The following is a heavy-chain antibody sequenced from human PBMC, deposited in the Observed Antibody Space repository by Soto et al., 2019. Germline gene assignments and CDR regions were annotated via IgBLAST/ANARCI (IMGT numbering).Heavy chain of an antibody. J-gene: IGHJ3*02. CDR3: ARDSPSLDSSVALGAFDI. Sequence: GGSLRLSCAASGFTFSSYAMHWVRQAPGKGLEWVAVISYDGSNKYYADSVKGRFTISRDNSKNTLYLQMSSLRAEDTAVYYCARDSPSLDSSVALGAFDIWGQGTMVT. CDR2: ISYDGSNK. V-gene: IGHV3-30-3*01. CDR1: GFTFSSYA. D-gene: IGHD3-22*01.